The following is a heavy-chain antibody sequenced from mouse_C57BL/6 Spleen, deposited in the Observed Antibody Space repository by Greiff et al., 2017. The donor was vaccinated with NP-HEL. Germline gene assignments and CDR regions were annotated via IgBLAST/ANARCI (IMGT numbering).Heavy chain of an antibody. V-gene: IGHV1-72*01. CDR3: ARWNDYGTRAMDY. Sequence: QVQLQQPGAELVKPGASVKLSCKASGYTFTSYWMHWVKPRPGRGLEWIRRIDPNSGGTKYNEKFKSKATLTVDKPSSTAYMQLSSLTSEDSAVYYCARWNDYGTRAMDYWGQGTSVTVSS. CDR2: IDPNSGGT. J-gene: IGHJ4*01. D-gene: IGHD2-4*01. CDR1: GYTFTSYW.